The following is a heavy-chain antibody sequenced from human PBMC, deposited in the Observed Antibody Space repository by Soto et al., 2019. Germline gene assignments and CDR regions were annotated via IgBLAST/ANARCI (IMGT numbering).Heavy chain of an antibody. V-gene: IGHV3-21*01. D-gene: IGHD2-2*01. CDR2: ISSSSSYI. CDR3: ARDRWNREYCSSTSCYLNYYGMDV. Sequence: VGSLRLSCAASGFTFSSYSMNWVRQAPGKGLEWVSSISSSSSYIYYADSVKGRFTISRDNAKNSLYLQMNSLRAEDTAVYYCARDRWNREYCSSTSCYLNYYGMDVWGQGTTVTVSS. CDR1: GFTFSSYS. J-gene: IGHJ6*02.